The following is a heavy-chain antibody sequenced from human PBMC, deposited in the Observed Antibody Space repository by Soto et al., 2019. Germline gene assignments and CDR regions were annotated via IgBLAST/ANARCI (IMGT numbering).Heavy chain of an antibody. J-gene: IGHJ6*02. CDR2: ISYDGYSK. D-gene: IGHD1-26*01. CDR1: GFTFSSYA. CDR3: AAIREVDV. Sequence: GGSLRLSCAASGFTFSSYAMHWVRQAPGKGLEWVALISYDGYSKWYADAVKGRFTISRDNSNNTLFLEMNSLRADGTAVYFCAAIREVDVWGQGTTVTVSS. V-gene: IGHV3-30*03.